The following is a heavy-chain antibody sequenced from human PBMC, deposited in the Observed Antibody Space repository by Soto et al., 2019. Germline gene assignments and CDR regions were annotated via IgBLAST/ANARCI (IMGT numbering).Heavy chain of an antibody. J-gene: IGHJ5*02. CDR2: MNPNSGNT. CDR1: GYTFTSYD. V-gene: IGHV1-8*01. Sequence: GASVKVSCKASGYTFTSYDINWVRQATGQGLEWMGWMNPNSGNTGYAQKFQGRVTMTRNTSISTAYMELSSLRSEDTAVYYCARGSIGYCIRTSCPTSWGQGTLITVSS. CDR3: ARGSIGYCIRTSCPTS. D-gene: IGHD2-2*03.